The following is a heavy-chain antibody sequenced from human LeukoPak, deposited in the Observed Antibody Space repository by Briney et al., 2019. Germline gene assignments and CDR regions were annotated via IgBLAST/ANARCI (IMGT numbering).Heavy chain of an antibody. V-gene: IGHV1-8*01. J-gene: IGHJ4*02. CDR2: MNPNSGNT. D-gene: IGHD1-20*01. CDR3: ARGRGNWNDDYFDY. Sequence: ASVKVSCKASGYTFTSYDINWVRQATGQGLEWMGWMNPNSGNTGYAQKFQGRVTMTRNTSISTAYMELSSLRSEDTAVYYCARGRGNWNDDYFDYWGQGTLVTVSS. CDR1: GYTFTSYD.